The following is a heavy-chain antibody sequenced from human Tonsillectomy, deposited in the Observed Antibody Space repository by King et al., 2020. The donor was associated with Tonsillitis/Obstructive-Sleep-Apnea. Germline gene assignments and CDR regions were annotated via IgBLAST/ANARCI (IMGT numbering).Heavy chain of an antibody. CDR2: ISPNTGGT. V-gene: IGHV1-2*02. D-gene: IGHD3-22*01. CDR3: ARDKELYSSPFDY. CDR1: GYSFSGYY. Sequence: QLVQSGAEVKKPGASAKVSCKASGYSFSGYYMHWVRQAPGQGLEWMGWISPNTGGTKFAQKFQGRVTMTTDTSISTAYMELSSLRFDDTAVYFCARDKELYSSPFDYWGQGTLVTVSS. J-gene: IGHJ4*02.